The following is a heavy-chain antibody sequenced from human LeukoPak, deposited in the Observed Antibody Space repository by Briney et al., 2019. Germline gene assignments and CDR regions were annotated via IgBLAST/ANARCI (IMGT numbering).Heavy chain of an antibody. J-gene: IGHJ6*02. V-gene: IGHV4-34*01. D-gene: IGHD2-2*01. CDR2: INHSGST. CDR3: ARGIYLSTLERYYYYGMDV. CDR1: GGSFSGYY. Sequence: SETLSLTCAVYGGSFSGYYWSWIRQPPGKGLEWTGEINHSGSTNYNPSLKSRVTISVDTSKNQFSLKLSSVTAADTAVYYCARGIYLSTLERYYYYGMDVWGQGTTVTVSS.